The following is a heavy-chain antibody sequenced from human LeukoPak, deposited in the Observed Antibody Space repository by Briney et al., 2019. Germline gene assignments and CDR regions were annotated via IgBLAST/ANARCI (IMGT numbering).Heavy chain of an antibody. Sequence: PSETLSLTCTVSGGSISSYYWSWIRQPPGKGLEWIGYIYYSGSTNYNPSLKSRVTISVDTSKNQFSLKLSSVTAADTAVYYCARVLYYGDYYFDYWGQGTLVTVPS. CDR1: GGSISSYY. D-gene: IGHD4-17*01. V-gene: IGHV4-59*01. CDR3: ARVLYYGDYYFDY. CDR2: IYYSGST. J-gene: IGHJ4*02.